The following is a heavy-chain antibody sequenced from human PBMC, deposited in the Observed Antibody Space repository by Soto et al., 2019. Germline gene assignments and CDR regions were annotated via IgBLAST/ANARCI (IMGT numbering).Heavy chain of an antibody. J-gene: IGHJ4*02. V-gene: IGHV3-23*01. Sequence: EVQLLESGGGLVQPGGSLRLSCAASGFTFSSYAMSWVRQAPGKGLEWVSAISGSGGSTYYADSVKGRFTISRDNSKNTLYLQINSLRAEDTAVFYCAKSRGRDQYYFDYWGQGTLVTVSS. CDR1: GFTFSSYA. D-gene: IGHD2-2*01. CDR3: AKSRGRDQYYFDY. CDR2: ISGSGGST.